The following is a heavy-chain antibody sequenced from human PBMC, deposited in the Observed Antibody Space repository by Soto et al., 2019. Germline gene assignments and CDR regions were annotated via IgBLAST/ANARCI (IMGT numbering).Heavy chain of an antibody. J-gene: IGHJ6*03. CDR3: ARDRGVAPPVAGNTHYYYYMDV. D-gene: IGHD6-19*01. CDR2: MNPNNGNT. V-gene: IGHV1-8*01. Sequence: ASVKVSCKASGYTFTSYDINWVRQATGQGLEWMGWMNPNNGNTDYAQKFQGRVTMTTDASTSTAYLELRSLRSDDTAVYYCARDRGVAPPVAGNTHYYYYMDVWGEGTTVTVSS. CDR1: GYTFTSYD.